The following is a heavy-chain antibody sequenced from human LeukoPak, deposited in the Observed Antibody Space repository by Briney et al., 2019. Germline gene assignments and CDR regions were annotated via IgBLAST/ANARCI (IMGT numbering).Heavy chain of an antibody. CDR1: GGSISSSSYY. Sequence: KASETLSLTCTVSGGSISSSSYYWGWIRQPPGKGLEWIGSIYYSGSTYYNPSLKSRVTISVDTSKNQFSLKLSSVTAADTAVYYCARGGLYGDGNDYWGQGTLVTVSS. CDR2: IYYSGST. V-gene: IGHV4-39*01. D-gene: IGHD4-17*01. J-gene: IGHJ4*02. CDR3: ARGGLYGDGNDY.